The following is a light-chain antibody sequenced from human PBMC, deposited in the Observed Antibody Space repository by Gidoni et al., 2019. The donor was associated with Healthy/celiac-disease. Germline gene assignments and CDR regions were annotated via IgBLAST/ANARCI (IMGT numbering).Light chain of an antibody. Sequence: EIVLTQSPATLSLSPGERATFSCRASQSVISYLAWYQQKPGQSPRLIIYYSSNMATGIPARFSGSWSGTDFTLTISSLEPEYFAVYYCQQRSNWPLTFGQGTKVEIK. CDR2: YSS. CDR3: QQRSNWPLT. V-gene: IGKV3-11*01. CDR1: QSVISY. J-gene: IGKJ1*01.